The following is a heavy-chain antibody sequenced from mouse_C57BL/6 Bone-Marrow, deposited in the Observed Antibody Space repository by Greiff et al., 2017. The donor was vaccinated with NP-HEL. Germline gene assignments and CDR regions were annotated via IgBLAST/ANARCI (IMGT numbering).Heavy chain of an antibody. J-gene: IGHJ1*03. V-gene: IGHV1-81*01. CDR1: GNTFTSYG. D-gene: IGHD1-1*01. Sequence: QVQLQQSGAELARPGASVKLSCKASGNTFTSYGISWVKQRTGQGLEWIGEIYPRSGNTYYNEKFKGKATLTADKSSSTAYMELRSLTSEDSAVYFSARCLTVVAEGWYFDVWGTGTTVTVSS. CDR2: IYPRSGNT. CDR3: ARCLTVVAEGWYFDV.